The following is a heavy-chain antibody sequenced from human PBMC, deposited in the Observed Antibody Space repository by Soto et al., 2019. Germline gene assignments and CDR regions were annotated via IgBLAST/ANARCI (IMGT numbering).Heavy chain of an antibody. CDR2: IYYSGST. D-gene: IGHD7-27*01. CDR3: ARRWGRTFDY. Sequence: SETLSLTCTVSGGSISSYYWSWIRQPPGKGLKRIGYIYYSGSTNYNPYLKSRVTISVDTSKNQFSLKLSSVTAADTAVYYCARRWGRTFDYWGQGTLVTVSS. V-gene: IGHV4-59*08. CDR1: GGSISSYY. J-gene: IGHJ4*02.